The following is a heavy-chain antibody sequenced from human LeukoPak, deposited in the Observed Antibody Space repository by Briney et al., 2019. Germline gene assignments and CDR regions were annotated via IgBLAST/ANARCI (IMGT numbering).Heavy chain of an antibody. CDR1: GGSISSYY. D-gene: IGHD3-22*01. CDR3: ARHGSYYYDSSGYSVDAFDI. J-gene: IGHJ3*02. Sequence: SETLSLICTVSGGSISSYYWSWIRQPPGKGLEWIGYIYYSGSTNYNPSLKSRVTISVDTSKNQFSLRLSSVTAADTAVYYCARHGSYYYDSSGYSVDAFDIWGQGTMVTVSS. CDR2: IYYSGST. V-gene: IGHV4-59*08.